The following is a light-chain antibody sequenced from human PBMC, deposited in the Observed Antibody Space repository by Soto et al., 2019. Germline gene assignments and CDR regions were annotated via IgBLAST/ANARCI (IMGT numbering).Light chain of an antibody. CDR2: VAS. J-gene: IGKJ1*01. CDR3: XXYNNWPLWT. CDR1: QSVTSS. Sequence: EIVLTQSPGTLSLSPGERATLSCRASQSVTSSYVAWYQPNPGQAPRLLIYVASPRATGIPARFSGSGSGTEFTLTISSLQSEDFAVYYCXXYNNWPLWTFGQGTKGDIK. V-gene: IGKV3-15*01.